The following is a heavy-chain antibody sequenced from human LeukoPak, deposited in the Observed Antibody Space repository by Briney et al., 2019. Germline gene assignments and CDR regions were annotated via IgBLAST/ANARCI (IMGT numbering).Heavy chain of an antibody. J-gene: IGHJ4*02. CDR3: ARVGPSAGWTPDF. CDR2: IYHSGTT. Sequence: PSETLSLTCTVSAYSISNGYYWGWIRRSPGKGLEWIGSIYHSGTTHYNPSLKSRVTISVDTAKNEFSLRLRSVIAADTAMYYCARVGPSAGWTPDFWGQGALVTVSS. V-gene: IGHV4-38-2*02. D-gene: IGHD6-19*01. CDR1: AYSISNGYY.